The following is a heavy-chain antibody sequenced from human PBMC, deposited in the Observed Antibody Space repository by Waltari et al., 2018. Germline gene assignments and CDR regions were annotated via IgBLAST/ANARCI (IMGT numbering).Heavy chain of an antibody. CDR1: GFTFCNSW. CDR3: AREGPQLSDYMDV. Sequence: EVRLVESGGRLVPPGGSLRISCAVSGFTFCNSWMHWVGQAPGKGLVWVSRINKDGSSISYADSVEGRFTISRDNAKKTLYLQRNSLRAEDTGVYYCAREGPQLSDYMDVWGKGTTVNVSS. J-gene: IGHJ6*03. D-gene: IGHD2-15*01. CDR2: INKDGSSI. V-gene: IGHV3-74*01.